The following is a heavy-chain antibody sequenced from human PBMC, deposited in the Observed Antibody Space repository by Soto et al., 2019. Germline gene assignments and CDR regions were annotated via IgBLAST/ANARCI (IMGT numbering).Heavy chain of an antibody. CDR3: ARASWSGYTPFAY. J-gene: IGHJ4*02. V-gene: IGHV1-3*01. CDR2: INAGNGNT. CDR1: GYTFTSYA. Sequence: ASVKVSCKASGYTFTSYAMHWVRQAPGQRLEWMGWINAGNGNTKYSQKFQGRVTITRDTSASTAYMELSSLRSEDTAVYYCARASWSGYTPFAYWGQGTLVTVSS. D-gene: IGHD3-3*01.